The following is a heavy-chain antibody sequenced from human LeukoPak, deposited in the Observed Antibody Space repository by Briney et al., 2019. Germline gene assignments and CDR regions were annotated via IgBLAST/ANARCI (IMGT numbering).Heavy chain of an antibody. D-gene: IGHD3-22*01. Sequence: SETLSLTRTVSGGSISSSSYYWGWIRQPPGKGLEWIGSIYYSGSTYYNPSLKSRVTISVDTSKNQFSLKLSSVTAADTAVYYCARGDSSGFPYYYYYMDVWGKGTTVTVSS. CDR2: IYYSGST. CDR1: GGSISSSSYY. V-gene: IGHV4-39*01. CDR3: ARGDSSGFPYYYYYMDV. J-gene: IGHJ6*03.